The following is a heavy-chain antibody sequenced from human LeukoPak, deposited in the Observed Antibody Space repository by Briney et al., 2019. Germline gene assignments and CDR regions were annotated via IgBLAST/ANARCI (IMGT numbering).Heavy chain of an antibody. CDR1: GFTFDRFT. D-gene: IGHD2-21*02. Sequence: GGSLRLSCAASGFTFDRFTIHWVRQTPGKGLEWVSLINRRGHTFYADSVKGRFTISRDDSRNSVFLQMNSLRPEDTALYHCAKEVDCPSDCLFFHSWGQGTLVTVSS. CDR3: AKEVDCPSDCLFFHS. J-gene: IGHJ4*02. CDR2: INRRGHT. V-gene: IGHV3-43*01.